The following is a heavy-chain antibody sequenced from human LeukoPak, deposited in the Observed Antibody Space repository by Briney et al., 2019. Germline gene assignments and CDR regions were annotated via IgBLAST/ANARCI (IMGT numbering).Heavy chain of an antibody. Sequence: GGSLRLSCAASGFTFSSYAMHWVRQAPGKGLEWVAVISYDGSNKYYADSVKGRFTISRDNSKNTLYLQMNSLRAEDTAVYYCARDPPSLFGELSHFDYWGQRTLVTVSS. V-gene: IGHV3-30-3*01. CDR1: GFTFSSYA. D-gene: IGHD3-10*01. J-gene: IGHJ4*02. CDR2: ISYDGSNK. CDR3: ARDPPSLFGELSHFDY.